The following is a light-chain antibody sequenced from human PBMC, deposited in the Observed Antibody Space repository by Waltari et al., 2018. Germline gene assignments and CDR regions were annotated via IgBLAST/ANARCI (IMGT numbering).Light chain of an antibody. CDR1: QSISSW. CDR3: QQYNSYST. Sequence: DIQMTQSPSTLSASVGDRVTITCRASQSISSWLAWYQQKPGKAPTLLIYKASTLESGVPSRFSGSGSGTEFTLTISSPQPDDFATYYCQQYNSYSTFGQGTKLEIK. CDR2: KAS. V-gene: IGKV1-5*03. J-gene: IGKJ2*01.